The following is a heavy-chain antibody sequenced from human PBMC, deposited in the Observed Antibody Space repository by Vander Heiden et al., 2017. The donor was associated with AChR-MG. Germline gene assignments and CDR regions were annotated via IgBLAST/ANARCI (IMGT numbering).Heavy chain of an antibody. CDR1: GDTFNTSV. Sequence: QVQVVQSGAEVKKPGSSVKVACPASGDTFNTSVVSWVRQAPGQGLEWMGGTIPLSGSATYAQKFQGRVTITAAESTRTAYMELSSLRSDDTALYYCARASGVLIDLADAFDIWGQGTMVTVSA. CDR3: ARASGVLIDLADAFDI. J-gene: IGHJ3*02. V-gene: IGHV1-69*01. CDR2: TIPLSGSA. D-gene: IGHD3-3*01.